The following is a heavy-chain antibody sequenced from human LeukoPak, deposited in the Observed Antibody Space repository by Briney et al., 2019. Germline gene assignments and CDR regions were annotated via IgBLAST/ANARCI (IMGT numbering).Heavy chain of an antibody. CDR1: GGTFSSYA. CDR2: IIPVFGTA. Sequence: ASVKVSCKVSGGTFSSYAISWVRQAPGQGLEWMGGIIPVFGTANYAQKFQGRVTITADESTSTAYMELSSLRSEDTAVYYCARVGPKRWLQSESYFDYWGQGTLVTVSS. D-gene: IGHD5-24*01. V-gene: IGHV1-69*13. J-gene: IGHJ4*02. CDR3: ARVGPKRWLQSESYFDY.